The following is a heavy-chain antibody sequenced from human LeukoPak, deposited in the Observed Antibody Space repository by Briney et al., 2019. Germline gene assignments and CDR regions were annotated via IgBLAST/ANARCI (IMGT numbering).Heavy chain of an antibody. D-gene: IGHD3-22*01. Sequence: GGSLRLSCAASGFTFSSYSMNWARQAPGKGLEWVSYISSGSSTIYYADSVKGRFTTSRDNAKNSLYLQMNSLRAEDTAVYYCARTYDSSGYYSKDGFDYWGQGTLVTVSS. J-gene: IGHJ4*02. CDR2: ISSGSSTI. CDR3: ARTYDSSGYYSKDGFDY. V-gene: IGHV3-48*04. CDR1: GFTFSSYS.